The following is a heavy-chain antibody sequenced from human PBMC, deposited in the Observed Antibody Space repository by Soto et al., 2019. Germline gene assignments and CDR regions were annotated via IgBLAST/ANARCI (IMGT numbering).Heavy chain of an antibody. CDR2: ISYDGSNK. V-gene: IGHV3-30-3*01. Sequence: QVQLVESGGGVVQPGRSLRLSCAASGFTFSSYAMHWVRQAPGKGLEWVAVISYDGSNKYYADSVKGRFTISRDNSKNTVYLQMNSLRAEDTAVYYCARDSDYGDYWGQGTLVTVSS. CDR3: ARDSDYGDY. J-gene: IGHJ4*02. D-gene: IGHD3-10*01. CDR1: GFTFSSYA.